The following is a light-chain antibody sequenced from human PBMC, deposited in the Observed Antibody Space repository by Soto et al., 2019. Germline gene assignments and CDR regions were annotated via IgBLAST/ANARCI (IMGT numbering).Light chain of an antibody. CDR2: EVN. CDR1: SSDVGGYDY. J-gene: IGLJ2*01. V-gene: IGLV2-8*01. Sequence: QSALTQPPSASGSPGQSVTISCTGTSSDVGGYDYVSWYQQHPGKAPKLMIYEVNKRPSGVPDRFSGSKSGNTASLTVSGLQAEDEADYYCNSYVGSNNVVFGGGTQLTVL. CDR3: NSYVGSNNVV.